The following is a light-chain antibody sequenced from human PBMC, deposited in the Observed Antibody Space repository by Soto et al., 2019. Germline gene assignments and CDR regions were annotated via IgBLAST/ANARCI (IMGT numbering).Light chain of an antibody. J-gene: IGLJ3*02. Sequence: QSALTQPASVSGSPGQSITISCTGTSNDVGIYNYVSWYQQHPGKAPKLMIYEVTNRPSGVSDRFSGSKSDNTASLTISGLPDEDEDDYYCSSYTISSPWVFGGGTKLTVL. CDR2: EVT. CDR1: SNDVGIYNY. V-gene: IGLV2-14*01. CDR3: SSYTISSPWV.